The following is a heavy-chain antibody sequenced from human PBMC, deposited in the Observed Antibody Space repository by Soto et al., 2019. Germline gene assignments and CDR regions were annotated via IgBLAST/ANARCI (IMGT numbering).Heavy chain of an antibody. CDR1: GGTFSSYA. D-gene: IGHD2-15*01. J-gene: IGHJ4*02. V-gene: IGHV1-69*01. CDR2: IIPIFGTA. Sequence: QVQLVQSGAEVKKPGSSVKVSCKASGGTFSSYAISWVRQAPGQGLEWMGGIIPIFGTANYAQKIQGRVTITADESTSTAYMELSSLRSEDTAVYYCARRYCSGGSCTYYFDYWGQGTLVTVSS. CDR3: ARRYCSGGSCTYYFDY.